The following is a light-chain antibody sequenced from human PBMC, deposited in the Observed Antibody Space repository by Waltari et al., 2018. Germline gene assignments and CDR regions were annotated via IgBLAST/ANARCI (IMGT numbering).Light chain of an antibody. CDR2: KAS. CDR1: QSISGW. V-gene: IGKV1-5*03. CDR3: QQYKSPTWT. Sequence: DIQMTQSPSPLSAFVGDRFTITCRASQSISGWLAWYQQKPGKAPNLLIFKASTLESGVPSRFSGSGSGTEFTLTINSLQPDDFATYYCQQYKSPTWTFGQGTKVEIK. J-gene: IGKJ1*01.